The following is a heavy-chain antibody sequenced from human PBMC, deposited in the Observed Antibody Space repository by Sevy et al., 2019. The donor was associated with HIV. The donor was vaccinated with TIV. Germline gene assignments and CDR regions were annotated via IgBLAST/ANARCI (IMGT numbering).Heavy chain of an antibody. CDR2: LYYNGHI. J-gene: IGHJ4*02. CDR1: GGSITSLY. D-gene: IGHD1-26*01. V-gene: IGHV4-59*08. CDR3: AGENAWGRGYS. Sequence: SETLSLTCTVSGGSITSLYWNWIRLPPGKGLEGIATLYYNGHINDNPSLKSRVTLSLDTSKKQFSVRLGSVTAADTAMYYCAGENAWGRGYSWGQGTLVTVSS.